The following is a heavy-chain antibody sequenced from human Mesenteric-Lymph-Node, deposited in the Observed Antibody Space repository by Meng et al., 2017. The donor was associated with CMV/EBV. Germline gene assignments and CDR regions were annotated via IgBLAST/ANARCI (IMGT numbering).Heavy chain of an antibody. CDR2: IYSGGST. D-gene: IGHD2-2*01. CDR1: GFTVSSNY. Sequence: GESLKISCAASGFTVSSNYMSWVRQAPGKGLEWVSVIYSGGSTYYADSVKGRFTISRDNSKNTLYLQMNSLRAEDTAVYYCAKGLGGYAMVPGDYWGQGTLVTVSS. CDR3: AKGLGGYAMVPGDY. V-gene: IGHV3-53*01. J-gene: IGHJ4*02.